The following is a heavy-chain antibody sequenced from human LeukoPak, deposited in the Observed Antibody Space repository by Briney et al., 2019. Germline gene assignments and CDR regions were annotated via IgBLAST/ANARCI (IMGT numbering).Heavy chain of an antibody. CDR1: DGSISSYY. CDR3: ARVGHSSGWFVYFDY. D-gene: IGHD6-19*01. V-gene: IGHV4-59*01. CDR2: IYYSGST. Sequence: PSETLSLTCTVSDGSISSYYWSWIRQPPGKGLEWIGYIYYSGSTNYNPSLKSRVTISVDTSKNQFSLKLSSVTAADTAVYYCARVGHSSGWFVYFDYWGQGTLVTVSS. J-gene: IGHJ4*02.